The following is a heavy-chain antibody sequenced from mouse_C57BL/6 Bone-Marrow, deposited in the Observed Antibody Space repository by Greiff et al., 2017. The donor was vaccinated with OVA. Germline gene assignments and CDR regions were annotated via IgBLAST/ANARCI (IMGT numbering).Heavy chain of an antibody. D-gene: IGHD2-3*01. J-gene: IGHJ1*03. CDR3: ARDGYPLYWYFDV. CDR1: GYTFTGYW. CDR2: ILPGSGRT. Sequence: VQLQQSGAELMKPGASVKLSCKATGYTFTGYWIEWVKQRPGHGLEWIGEILPGSGRTNYNEKFKGKATFTADTSSKTAYMQLSSLTTEDSAIYNCARDGYPLYWYFDVWGTGTTVTVSS. V-gene: IGHV1-9*01.